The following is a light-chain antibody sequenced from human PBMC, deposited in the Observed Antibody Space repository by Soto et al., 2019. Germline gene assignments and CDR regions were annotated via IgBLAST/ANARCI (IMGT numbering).Light chain of an antibody. CDR1: QSVSSN. CDR2: GAS. CDR3: QQYNNWPLT. Sequence: EIVMTQSPATLSVSPGERATLSCRASQSVSSNLAWYQQKPGQAPRLLIYGASTRATGIPARFSGSGSGTEFILTISSLQSEDFALYYCQQYNNWPLTFGGGTKVEIK. V-gene: IGKV3-15*01. J-gene: IGKJ4*01.